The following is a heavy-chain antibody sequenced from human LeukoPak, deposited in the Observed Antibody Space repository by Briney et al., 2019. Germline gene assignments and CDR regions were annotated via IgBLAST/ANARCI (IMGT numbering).Heavy chain of an antibody. CDR3: ARDFSGSYLGAFDI. J-gene: IGHJ3*02. Sequence: SETLSLTCTVSGYSISSGYYWGWIRQPPGKGLEWIGSIYHSESTYYNPSLKSRVTISVDTSKNQFSLKLSSVTAADTAVYYCARDFSGSYLGAFDIWGQGTMVTVSS. CDR1: GYSISSGYY. D-gene: IGHD1-26*01. V-gene: IGHV4-38-2*02. CDR2: IYHSEST.